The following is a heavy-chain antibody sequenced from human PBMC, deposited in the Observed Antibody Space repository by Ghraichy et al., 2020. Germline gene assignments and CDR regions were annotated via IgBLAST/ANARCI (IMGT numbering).Heavy chain of an antibody. CDR1: GFTFSSYA. J-gene: IGHJ4*02. CDR3: AKDLDSTPDDSSGFPTPGFDY. Sequence: GGSLRLSCAASGFTFSSYAMSWVRQAPGKGLEWVSAISGSGGSTYYADSVKGRFTISRDNSKNTLYLQMNSLRAEDTAVYYCAKDLDSTPDDSSGFPTPGFDYWGQGTLVTVSS. CDR2: ISGSGGST. D-gene: IGHD3-22*01. V-gene: IGHV3-23*01.